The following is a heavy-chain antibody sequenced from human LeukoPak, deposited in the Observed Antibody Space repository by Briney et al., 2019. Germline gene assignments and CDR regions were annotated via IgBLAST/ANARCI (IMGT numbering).Heavy chain of an antibody. CDR3: ARGIVVVTAIPYYYYYGMDV. CDR1: GGTFGSYA. D-gene: IGHD2-21*02. Sequence: SVKVSCKASGGTFGSYAISWVRQAPGQGLEWMGRIIPILGIANYAQKFQGRVTITADKSTSTAYMELSSLRSEDTAVYYCARGIVVVTAIPYYYYYGMDVWGQGTTVTVSS. CDR2: IIPILGIA. J-gene: IGHJ6*02. V-gene: IGHV1-69*04.